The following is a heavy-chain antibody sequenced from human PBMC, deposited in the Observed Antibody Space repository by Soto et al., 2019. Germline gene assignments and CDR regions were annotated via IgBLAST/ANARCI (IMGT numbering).Heavy chain of an antibody. Sequence: ELQLVESGGGLVQPGGSLRLSCAASEFTLSSYSMNWVRQAPGKGLEWVAYISSSSRTIYYADSVKGRFTISRDSAKNSLYLQMNSLRAEDTAVYYCARDVWQYCSGDSCLDAFDIWGQGTMVTVSS. V-gene: IGHV3-48*01. CDR1: EFTLSSYS. CDR3: ARDVWQYCSGDSCLDAFDI. CDR2: ISSSSRTI. D-gene: IGHD2-15*01. J-gene: IGHJ3*02.